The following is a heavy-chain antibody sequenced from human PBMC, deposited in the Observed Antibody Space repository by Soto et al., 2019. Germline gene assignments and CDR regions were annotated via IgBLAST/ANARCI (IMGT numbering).Heavy chain of an antibody. V-gene: IGHV4-59*01. CDR1: GCSISSYY. CDR2: FSYSGST. J-gene: IGHJ4*02. CDR3: ARSDGRY. Sequence: SETLSLTCTVSGCSISSYYWNWIRQPPGKRLEWIGYFSYSGSTNYNPSLKSRVTISVDTSKNQFSLKLSSVTAADTAVYYCARSDGRYWGQGTLVTVSS.